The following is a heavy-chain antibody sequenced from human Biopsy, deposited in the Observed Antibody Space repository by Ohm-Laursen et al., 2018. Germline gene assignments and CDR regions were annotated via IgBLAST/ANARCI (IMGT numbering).Heavy chain of an antibody. V-gene: IGHV4-4*07. CDR2: IYSSGGT. Sequence: SETLSLTCTVSGVSIISYYWNWIRQPAGKGLEWIGRIYSSGGTKYNPSLKSRVSISVDTSRNQVSLTLSSVTAADTAVYYCARDSGILNYGNFKYYHYYGMDVWGQGTLVTVSS. CDR3: ARDSGILNYGNFKYYHYYGMDV. J-gene: IGHJ6*02. CDR1: GVSIISYY. D-gene: IGHD4-11*01.